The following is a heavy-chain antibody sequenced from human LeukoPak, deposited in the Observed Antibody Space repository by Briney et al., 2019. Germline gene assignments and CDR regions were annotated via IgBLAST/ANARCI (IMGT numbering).Heavy chain of an antibody. J-gene: IGHJ4*02. Sequence: GGSVRLSCAASGFTYSFYWMSWVRQAPGKGLEWVANIKQDGSDKYYVDSVKGRFTISRDNSKNTLYLQMNSLRAEDTAFYFCARHSNKYDYDSSGHYRSFDYWGQGTPVSVSS. V-gene: IGHV3-7*01. CDR1: GFTYSFYW. D-gene: IGHD3-22*01. CDR2: IKQDGSDK. CDR3: ARHSNKYDYDSSGHYRSFDY.